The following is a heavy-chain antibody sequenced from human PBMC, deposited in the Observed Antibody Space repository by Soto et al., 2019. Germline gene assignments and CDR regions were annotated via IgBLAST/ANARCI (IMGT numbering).Heavy chain of an antibody. CDR2: MNPNSGNT. CDR3: ARGLLLWFGELPHDAFAI. J-gene: IGHJ3*02. V-gene: IGHV1-8*01. CDR1: GYTFTSYD. Sequence: QVQLVQSGAEVKKPGASVKVSCKASGYTFTSYDINWVRQATGQGLEWMGWMNPNSGNTVYAQKFKGRETMTRNTSISTAYMDLSSLRSEDTAVYYCARGLLLWFGELPHDAFAICGQGTMVTVSS. D-gene: IGHD3-10*01.